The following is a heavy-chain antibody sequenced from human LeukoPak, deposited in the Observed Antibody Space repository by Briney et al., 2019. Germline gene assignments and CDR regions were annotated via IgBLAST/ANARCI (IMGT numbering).Heavy chain of an antibody. CDR3: AKSRGYNYGSWDQYFDY. J-gene: IGHJ4*02. CDR2: INAGNGNT. Sequence: ASVKVSCKASGYTFTSYAMHWVRQAPGQRLEWMGWINAGNGNTKYSQKFQGRVTITRDTSASTAYMELSSLRSEDTAVYYCAKSRGYNYGSWDQYFDYWGQGTLVTVSS. D-gene: IGHD5-18*01. V-gene: IGHV1-3*01. CDR1: GYTFTSYA.